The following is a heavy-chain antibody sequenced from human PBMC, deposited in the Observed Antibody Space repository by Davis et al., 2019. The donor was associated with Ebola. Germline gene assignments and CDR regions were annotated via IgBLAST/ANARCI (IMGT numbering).Heavy chain of an antibody. CDR2: IYSGGST. V-gene: IGHV3-53*01. CDR1: GFTVSSNY. Sequence: GESLKISCAASGFTVSSNYMSWVRQAPGKGLEWVSVIYSGGSTYYADSVKGRFTISRDDSKNTAYLQMNSLKTEDTAVYYCTRSGPDYWGQGTLVTVSS. J-gene: IGHJ4*02. D-gene: IGHD6-25*01. CDR3: TRSGPDY.